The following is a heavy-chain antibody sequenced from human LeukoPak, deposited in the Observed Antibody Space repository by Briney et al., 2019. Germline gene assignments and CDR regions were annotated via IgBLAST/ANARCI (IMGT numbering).Heavy chain of an antibody. J-gene: IGHJ6*04. CDR1: GGTFSSYA. CDR3: ASSLDSSGWFAPYYYYYGMDV. D-gene: IGHD6-19*01. Sequence: SVKVSCKASGGTFSSYAISWVRQAPGQGLEWMGGIIPIFGTANYAQKFQGRVTITADGSTSTAHMELSSLRSEDTAVYYCASSLDSSGWFAPYYYYYGMDVWGKGTTVTVSS. CDR2: IIPIFGTA. V-gene: IGHV1-69*13.